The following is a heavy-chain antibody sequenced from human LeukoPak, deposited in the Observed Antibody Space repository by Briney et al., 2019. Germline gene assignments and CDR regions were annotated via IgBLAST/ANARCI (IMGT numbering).Heavy chain of an antibody. CDR1: GFTFRGYA. J-gene: IGHJ4*02. Sequence: GGSLRLSCAPSGFTFRGYAVLWVRQAPGRGLEWVAVVSYDETSKYYTDSVKGRFTISRDNSKNTVYLQMTNLRAEDTALYYCARDRSLSSFGELFLWGQGTLVTLSS. CDR3: ARDRSLSSFGELFL. CDR2: VSYDETSK. V-gene: IGHV3-30*10. D-gene: IGHD3-10*01.